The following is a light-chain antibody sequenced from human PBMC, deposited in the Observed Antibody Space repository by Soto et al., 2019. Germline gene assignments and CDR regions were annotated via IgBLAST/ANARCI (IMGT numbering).Light chain of an antibody. Sequence: EIVLTQSPGTLSLSPGERATLSCRASQSVSSSYLAWYQQKPGQAPRLLIYGASSRAIGIPDRFSGSGSGTDFTLTISRLEPEDFAVYYCQQYGSSPATFGQGTKVDTK. CDR3: QQYGSSPAT. CDR2: GAS. CDR1: QSVSSSY. V-gene: IGKV3-20*01. J-gene: IGKJ1*01.